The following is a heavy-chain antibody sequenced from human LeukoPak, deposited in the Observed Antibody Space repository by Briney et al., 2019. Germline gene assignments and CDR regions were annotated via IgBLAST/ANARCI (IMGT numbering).Heavy chain of an antibody. CDR1: GGSISSYY. CDR3: AGDITSQYFQH. J-gene: IGHJ1*01. CDR2: IYYSGST. V-gene: IGHV4-59*01. Sequence: SETLSLTCTVSGGSISSYYWSWIRQSPGKGLEWIGYIYYSGSTNYNPSLKSRVTISVDTSKNQFSLKLSSVTAADTAVYYCAGDITSQYFQHWGQGTLVTVSS. D-gene: IGHD3-10*01.